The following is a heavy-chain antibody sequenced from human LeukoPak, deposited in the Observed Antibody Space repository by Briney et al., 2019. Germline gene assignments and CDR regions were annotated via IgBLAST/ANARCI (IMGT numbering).Heavy chain of an antibody. V-gene: IGHV4-59*01. J-gene: IGHJ5*02. CDR1: GGSISSYY. CDR3: ARGGFGGRTDWFDP. CDR2: IYYSGST. D-gene: IGHD3-10*01. Sequence: SETLSLTCTVSGGSISSYYWSWIRQPPRKGLEWIGYIYYSGSTNYNPSLKSRVTISVDTSKNQFSLKLSSVTAADTAVYYCARGGFGGRTDWFDPWGQGTLVTVSP.